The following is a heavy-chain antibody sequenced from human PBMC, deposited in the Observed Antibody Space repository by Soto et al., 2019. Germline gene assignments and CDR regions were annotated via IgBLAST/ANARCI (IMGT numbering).Heavy chain of an antibody. V-gene: IGHV1-18*01. CDR2: TSSYNGNT. Sequence: QVQLVQSGAEVKKPGASVKVSCKASGYTFTSYGISWVRQAPGQGLEWMVWTSSYNGNTNYAQKLQGRVTMTRDTYTSTAYIELRSLRSDDPAVYYCARDDTDWYFDLWCRGTLVTVSS. CDR1: GYTFTSYG. CDR3: ARDDTDWYFDL. J-gene: IGHJ2*01.